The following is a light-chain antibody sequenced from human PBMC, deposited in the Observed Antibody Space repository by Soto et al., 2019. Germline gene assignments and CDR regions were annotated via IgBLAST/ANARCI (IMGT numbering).Light chain of an antibody. V-gene: IGKV1-5*03. CDR1: QSVSDW. CDR3: QQYNTLSLT. J-gene: IGKJ4*01. CDR2: KAS. Sequence: IPMTQSPSTLSASVGDRVTITCRASQSVSDWLAWYQRKPVKVPKLLIYKASNLESGVPSRFSGSGSGTEFTLTITRLQPDDFATYHCQQYNTLSLTFGGGSKVDIK.